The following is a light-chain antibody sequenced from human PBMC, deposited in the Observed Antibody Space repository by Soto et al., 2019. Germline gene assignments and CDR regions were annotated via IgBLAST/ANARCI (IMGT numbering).Light chain of an antibody. CDR3: QQSYSNPRT. CDR1: QSIRRY. J-gene: IGKJ1*01. CDR2: AAS. Sequence: DIRMPQSPSSLSESVVDRVTITFRASQSIRRYLNWYQKKQGKAPRLLIYAASSLQSGVPSRLSGSVYGTDLTITISSMQTEDFETYYCQQSYSNPRTFGQGTKVDIK. V-gene: IGKV1-39*01.